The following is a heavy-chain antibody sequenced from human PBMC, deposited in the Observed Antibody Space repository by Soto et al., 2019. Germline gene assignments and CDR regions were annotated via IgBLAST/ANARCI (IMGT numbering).Heavy chain of an antibody. V-gene: IGHV3-23*01. D-gene: IGHD6-13*01. CDR1: GFTFSRYA. CDR2: FSGPGGGT. J-gene: IGHJ4*02. CDR3: AHRGGAAVGLYYFDY. Sequence: GGSLRLSCEASGFTFSRYAMSWVRQAPGRGLEWVSTFSGPGGGTYYADSVKGRFTITKDTSKNQVVLTMTNMDPVDTATYYCAHRGGAAVGLYYFDYWGQGALVTVSS.